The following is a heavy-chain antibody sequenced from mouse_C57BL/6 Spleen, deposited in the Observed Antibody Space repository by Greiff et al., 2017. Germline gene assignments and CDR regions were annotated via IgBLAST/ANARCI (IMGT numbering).Heavy chain of an antibody. Sequence: EVMLVESVAELVRPGASVKLSCTASGFNIKNTYMHWVKQRPEQGLEWIGRIDPANGNTKYAPKFQGKATITADTSSNTAYLQLSSLTSEDTAIYYCARGRVYYGSSYGDYWGQGTTLTVSS. J-gene: IGHJ2*01. D-gene: IGHD1-1*01. CDR1: GFNIKNTY. CDR3: ARGRVYYGSSYGDY. CDR2: IDPANGNT. V-gene: IGHV14-3*01.